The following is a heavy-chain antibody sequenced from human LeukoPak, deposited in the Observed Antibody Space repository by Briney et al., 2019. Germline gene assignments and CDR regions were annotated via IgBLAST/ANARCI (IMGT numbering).Heavy chain of an antibody. J-gene: IGHJ4*02. CDR2: MNPNSGNT. Sequence: ASVKVSCKASGYTFTSYGISWVRQATGQGLEWMGWMNPNSGNTGYAQKFQGRVTMTRNTSISTAYMELSSLRSEDTAVYYCARGATKNYDYVWGSWGQGTLVTVSS. D-gene: IGHD3-16*01. V-gene: IGHV1-8*02. CDR3: ARGATKNYDYVWGS. CDR1: GYTFTSYG.